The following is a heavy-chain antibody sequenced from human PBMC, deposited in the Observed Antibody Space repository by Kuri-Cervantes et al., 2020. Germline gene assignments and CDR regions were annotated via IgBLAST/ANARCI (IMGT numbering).Heavy chain of an antibody. D-gene: IGHD3-3*01. Sequence: LSLTCAASGFTFSSYGMHWVRQAPGKGLEWVAVIWYDGSNKYYADSVKGRFTISRDNSKNTLYLQMNSLRAEDTAVYYCARDSAPYYDFWSGYYKGDYGMDVWGQGTTVTVSS. CDR3: ARDSAPYYDFWSGYYKGDYGMDV. J-gene: IGHJ6*02. CDR2: IWYDGSNK. V-gene: IGHV3-33*01. CDR1: GFTFSSYG.